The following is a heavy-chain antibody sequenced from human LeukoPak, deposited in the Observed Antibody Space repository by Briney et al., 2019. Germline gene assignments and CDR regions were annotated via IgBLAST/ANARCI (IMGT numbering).Heavy chain of an antibody. CDR3: ARGSSGWYEYYYYMDV. CDR1: GFTFSSYA. V-gene: IGHV3-30*01. Sequence: GGSLRLSCAASGFTFSSYAMRWVRQAPGKGLEWVAVISYDGSNKYYADSVKGRFTISRDNSKNTLYLQMNSLRAEDTAVYYCARGSSGWYEYYYYMDVWGKGTTVTVSS. J-gene: IGHJ6*03. D-gene: IGHD6-19*01. CDR2: ISYDGSNK.